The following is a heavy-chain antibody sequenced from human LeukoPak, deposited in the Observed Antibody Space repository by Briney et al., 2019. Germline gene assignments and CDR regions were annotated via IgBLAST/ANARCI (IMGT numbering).Heavy chain of an antibody. CDR2: IYYTGNT. V-gene: IGHV4-59*11. CDR1: GGSITSHY. D-gene: IGHD3-22*01. CDR3: ARSSGYHSFVGYNFDY. Sequence: PSETLSLTCNVSGGSITSHYWSWIRQPPGKGLEWIGYIYYTGNTNYNPSLKSRVTISVDTSENQFSLKMTSVTAADTAVYYCARSSGYHSFVGYNFDYWGQGTLVTVSS. J-gene: IGHJ4*02.